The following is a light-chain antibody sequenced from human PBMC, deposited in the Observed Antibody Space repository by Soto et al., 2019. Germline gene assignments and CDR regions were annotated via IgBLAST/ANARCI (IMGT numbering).Light chain of an antibody. CDR2: GAS. J-gene: IGKJ1*01. V-gene: IGKV3-20*01. Sequence: EIVLTQSPGTLSLSPGEGATLSCRASQSISSSYLAWYQHNRGQAPRLLIYGASTRAAGTPDRFSGSGSGTDFTLTISRLEPGDFAVYYCQQYGSSRWTFGQGTKV. CDR1: QSISSSY. CDR3: QQYGSSRWT.